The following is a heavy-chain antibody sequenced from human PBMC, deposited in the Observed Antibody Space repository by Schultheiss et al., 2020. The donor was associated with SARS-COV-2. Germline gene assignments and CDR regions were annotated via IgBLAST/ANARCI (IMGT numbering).Heavy chain of an antibody. CDR2: INHSGST. J-gene: IGHJ5*02. Sequence: SETLSLTCTVSGGSISSYYWSWIRQPPGKGLEWIGEINHSGSTNYNPSLKSRVTISVDTSKNQFSLKLSSVTAADTAVYYCARGKGQDSRFDPWGQGTLVTVSS. D-gene: IGHD2-15*01. V-gene: IGHV4-34*01. CDR3: ARGKGQDSRFDP. CDR1: GGSISSYY.